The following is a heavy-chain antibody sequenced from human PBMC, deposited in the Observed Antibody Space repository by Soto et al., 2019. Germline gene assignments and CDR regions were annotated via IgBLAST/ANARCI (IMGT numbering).Heavy chain of an antibody. CDR2: INPNSGGT. Sequence: ASVKVSCKASGYTFTGYYMHWVRQAPGQGLEWMGWINPNSGGTNYAQKFQGWVTMTRDTSISTAYMELSRLRSDDTAVYYCARERAYSSSWYYFQHWGQGTLVTVSS. D-gene: IGHD6-13*01. CDR1: GYTFTGYY. CDR3: ARERAYSSSWYYFQH. J-gene: IGHJ1*01. V-gene: IGHV1-2*04.